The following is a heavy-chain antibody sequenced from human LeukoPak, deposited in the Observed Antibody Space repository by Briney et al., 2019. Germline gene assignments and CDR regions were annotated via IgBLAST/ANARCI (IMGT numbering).Heavy chain of an antibody. CDR3: ARHLGYSYGSIAY. CDR2: INHSGST. D-gene: IGHD5-18*01. V-gene: IGHV4-34*01. CDR1: GGSFSGYY. J-gene: IGHJ4*02. Sequence: SETLSLTCAVYGGSFSGYYWSWIRQPPGKGLEWIGEINHSGSTNYNPSLKSRVTISVDTSKNQFSLKLSSVTAADTAVYYCARHLGYSYGSIAYWGQGTLVTVSS.